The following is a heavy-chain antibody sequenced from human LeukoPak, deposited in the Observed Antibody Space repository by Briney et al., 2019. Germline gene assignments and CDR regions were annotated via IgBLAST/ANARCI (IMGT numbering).Heavy chain of an antibody. CDR2: IYTSGST. D-gene: IGHD5-18*01. Sequence: SETLSLTCTVSGGSISSGSYYWSWIRQPAGKGLEWIGRIYTSGSTNYNPSRKSRVTISVDTSKNQFSLKLSSVTAADTAVYYCARRGEYCYGYGAFDIWGQGTMVTVSS. J-gene: IGHJ3*02. V-gene: IGHV4-61*02. CDR3: ARRGEYCYGYGAFDI. CDR1: GGSISSGSYY.